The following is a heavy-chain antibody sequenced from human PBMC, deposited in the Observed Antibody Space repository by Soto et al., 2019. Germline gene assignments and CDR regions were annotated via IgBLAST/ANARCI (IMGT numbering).Heavy chain of an antibody. CDR1: GVTFRSYW. CDR3: ARGYSDSSGYTLGY. Sequence: GGSLRLSCAASGVTFRSYWMHWVRQAPGKGLMWVSRINSDGSSTIYADSVKGRFTISRDNAKNTLYLQMNSLRAEDTAVYYCARGYSDSSGYTLGYWGQGTLVNVSS. J-gene: IGHJ4*02. CDR2: INSDGSST. D-gene: IGHD3-22*01. V-gene: IGHV3-74*01.